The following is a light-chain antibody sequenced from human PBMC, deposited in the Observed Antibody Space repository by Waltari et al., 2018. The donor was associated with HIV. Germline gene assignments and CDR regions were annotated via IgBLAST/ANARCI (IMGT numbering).Light chain of an antibody. CDR3: QAWDSSTAV. CDR1: KLGDKY. J-gene: IGLJ2*01. CDR2: QDT. V-gene: IGLV3-1*01. Sequence: SYELTQPPSVSVSPGLTASVTCSGDKLGDKYVCWYQQKPGRSPVLVLFQDTKRPSGIPERFSGSNSGNTATLTISGTQAVDEADYFCQAWDSSTAVFGGGTQLTVL.